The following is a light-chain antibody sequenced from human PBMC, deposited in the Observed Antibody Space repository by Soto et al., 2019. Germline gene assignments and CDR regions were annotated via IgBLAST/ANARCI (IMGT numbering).Light chain of an antibody. J-gene: IGKJ1*01. Sequence: DIQMTQSPSTLPASVGDRVTITCRASRTIGDWLAWYQQKPGKVPKLLIYKASTLETGVPSRFSGSGSGAEFTLTISSLQPDDFATCYCQQSNFYWTFGQGTKVEMK. CDR2: KAS. CDR1: RTIGDW. CDR3: QQSNFYWT. V-gene: IGKV1-5*03.